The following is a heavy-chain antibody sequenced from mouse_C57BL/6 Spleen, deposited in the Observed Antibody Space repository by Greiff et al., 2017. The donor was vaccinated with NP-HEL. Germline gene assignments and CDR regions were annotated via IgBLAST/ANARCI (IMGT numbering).Heavy chain of an antibody. J-gene: IGHJ4*01. D-gene: IGHD6-2*01. CDR1: GFSFNTYA. CDR2: IRSKSNNYAT. V-gene: IGHV10-1*01. CDR3: VRQRESYVHYAMDY. Sequence: DVKLVESGGGLVQPKGSLKLSCAASGFSFNTYAMNWVRQAPGKGLEWVARIRSKSNNYATYYADSVKDRFTISRDDSESMLYLQMNNLKTEDTAMYYCVRQRESYVHYAMDYWGQGTSVTVSS.